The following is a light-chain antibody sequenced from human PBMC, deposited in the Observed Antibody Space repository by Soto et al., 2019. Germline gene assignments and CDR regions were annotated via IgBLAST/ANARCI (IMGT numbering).Light chain of an antibody. CDR1: QSVSIK. CDR2: DTS. Sequence: EIVLTQSPATLSLSPGERATLSCRASQSVSIKLAWYQQKPGQAPRLLIYDTSNRATGIPDRFSGSGSGTEFTLTISRLQSEDFAVYYCQKYNNWPPITFGQGTRLEIK. V-gene: IGKV3-15*01. CDR3: QKYNNWPPIT. J-gene: IGKJ5*01.